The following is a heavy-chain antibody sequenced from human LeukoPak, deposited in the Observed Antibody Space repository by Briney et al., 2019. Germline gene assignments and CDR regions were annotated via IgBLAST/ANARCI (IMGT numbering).Heavy chain of an antibody. Sequence: GASVKVSCKASGYTFTSYGISWVRQAPGQGLEWMGWISAYNGNTNYAQKLQGRVTMTTDTSTSTAYMELRSLRSDDTAVYYCARDRSEPPTAAPISPFDYWGQGTLVTVSS. CDR2: ISAYNGNT. CDR3: ARDRSEPPTAAPISPFDY. D-gene: IGHD1-26*01. V-gene: IGHV1-18*01. CDR1: GYTFTSYG. J-gene: IGHJ4*02.